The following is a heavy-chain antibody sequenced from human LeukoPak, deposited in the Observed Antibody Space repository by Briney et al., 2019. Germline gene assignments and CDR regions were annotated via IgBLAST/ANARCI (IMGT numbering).Heavy chain of an antibody. V-gene: IGHV1-8*01. CDR1: VYTFTSYD. Sequence: ASVKVSCKASVYTFTSYDINWVRQATGQGLEWMGWMNPNSGNTGYAQKFQGRVTMTRNTSISTAYMELSSLRSEDTAVYYCARGRGTAWYNWKRDNLAYYFDYWGQGTLVTVSS. J-gene: IGHJ4*02. CDR3: ARGRGTAWYNWKRDNLAYYFDY. D-gene: IGHD1-1*01. CDR2: MNPNSGNT.